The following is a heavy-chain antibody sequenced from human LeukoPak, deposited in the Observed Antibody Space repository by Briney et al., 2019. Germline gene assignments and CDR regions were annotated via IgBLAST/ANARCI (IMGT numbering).Heavy chain of an antibody. Sequence: ASVKVSCKASEYTFTGYYMHWVRQAPGQGLEWMGWINPNSGGTNYAQKFQGRVTMTRDTSITTLYMELRSLRSDDTAVYYCARDRDAYYYYYMDVWGKGTTVTISS. J-gene: IGHJ6*03. D-gene: IGHD5-24*01. CDR1: EYTFTGYY. CDR2: INPNSGGT. V-gene: IGHV1-2*02. CDR3: ARDRDAYYYYYMDV.